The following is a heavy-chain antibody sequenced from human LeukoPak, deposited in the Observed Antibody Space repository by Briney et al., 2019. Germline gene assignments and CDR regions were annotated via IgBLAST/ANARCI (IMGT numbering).Heavy chain of an antibody. Sequence: SETLSLTCTVSGGSVISDHWGWIRQTPGRGLEFIGYILASGGTRFNPSLWSRASLSIDTSMNQFSLSLSYVTAADTAIYFCVRHVYGKGSDSWGQGTLVTVSS. CDR3: VRHVYGKGSDS. J-gene: IGHJ4*02. CDR1: GGSVISDH. D-gene: IGHD3-16*01. CDR2: ILASGGT. V-gene: IGHV4-4*09.